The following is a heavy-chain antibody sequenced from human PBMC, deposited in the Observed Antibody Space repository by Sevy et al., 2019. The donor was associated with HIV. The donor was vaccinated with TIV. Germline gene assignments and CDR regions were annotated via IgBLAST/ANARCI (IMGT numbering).Heavy chain of an antibody. V-gene: IGHV5-51*01. CDR2: IYPGDSDT. J-gene: IGHJ3*02. CDR3: ARHWVYSSSSRGGGHDAFDI. CDR1: GYSFTSYW. D-gene: IGHD6-6*01. Sequence: GESLKISCKGSGYSFTSYWIGWVRQMPGKGLEWMGIIYPGDSDTRYSPSFQGQVTISADKSISTAHLQWSSLKASDTAMYYCARHWVYSSSSRGGGHDAFDIWGQGTMVTVSS.